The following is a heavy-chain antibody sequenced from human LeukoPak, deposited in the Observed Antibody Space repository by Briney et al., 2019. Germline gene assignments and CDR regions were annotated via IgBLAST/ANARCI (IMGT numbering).Heavy chain of an antibody. CDR1: GYTFTSYG. Sequence: ASVNVSCKASGYTFTSYGISWVRQAPGQGLVWMGWISAYNGNTNYPQRLQGRVTMTTDTSTSTAYMELRSLRLDDTAVYYCTRDPDYWGQGTLVTVSS. CDR2: ISAYNGNT. CDR3: TRDPDY. J-gene: IGHJ4*02. V-gene: IGHV1-18*01.